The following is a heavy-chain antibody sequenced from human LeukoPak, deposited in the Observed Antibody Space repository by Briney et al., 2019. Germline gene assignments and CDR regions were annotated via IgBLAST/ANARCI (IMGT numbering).Heavy chain of an antibody. D-gene: IGHD2-21*02. CDR3: AKATDKVTPRYFDY. CDR2: ITASGTAM. V-gene: IGHV3-23*01. CDR1: GFTFSSYS. Sequence: GGSLRLSCAASGFTFSSYSMNWVRQAPGKGLEWVSHITASGTAMFYADSVKGRFTISRDNSKNTLYLQMNSLRAEDTAVYHCAKATDKVTPRYFDYWGQGTLVTVSS. J-gene: IGHJ4*02.